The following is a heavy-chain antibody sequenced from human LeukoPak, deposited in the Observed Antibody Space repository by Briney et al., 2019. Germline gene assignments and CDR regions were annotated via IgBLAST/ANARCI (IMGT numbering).Heavy chain of an antibody. J-gene: IGHJ4*02. CDR3: ARDANYASVADR. V-gene: IGHV3-74*01. Sequence: PGGSLRLSCAASGFTFSNYRMHWVRQAPGKGLVWVSRLNTDGSRTDYADSVKGRFTISRDNAKNTLYLQMNSLRAEDTALYYCARDANYASVADRWGQGTLVTVSS. CDR2: LNTDGSRT. D-gene: IGHD3-16*01. CDR1: GFTFSNYR.